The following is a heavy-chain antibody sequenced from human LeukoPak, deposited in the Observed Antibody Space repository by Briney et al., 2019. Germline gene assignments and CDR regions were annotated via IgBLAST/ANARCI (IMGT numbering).Heavy chain of an antibody. CDR2: IGTAGDT. J-gene: IGHJ4*02. CDR3: ARGSQGSGYDIYYFDY. D-gene: IGHD5-12*01. CDR1: GFTFSSYD. V-gene: IGHV3-13*01. Sequence: GGSLRLSCAASGFTFSSYDMHWVRQATGKGLEWVSAIGTAGDTYYPGSVKGRFTISRENAKNSLYLQMNSLRAGDTAVYYCARGSQGSGYDIYYFDYWGQGTLVTVSS.